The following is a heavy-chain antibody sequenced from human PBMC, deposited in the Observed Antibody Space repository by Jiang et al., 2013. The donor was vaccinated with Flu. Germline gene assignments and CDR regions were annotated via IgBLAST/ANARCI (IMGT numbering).Heavy chain of an antibody. CDR3: AKDPERYNWNLGAFDI. J-gene: IGHJ3*02. D-gene: IGHD1-7*01. V-gene: IGHV3-43*01. CDR1: GFTFDDYT. Sequence: VQLLESGGVVVQPGGSLRLSCAASGFTFDDYTMHWVRQAPGKGLEWVSLISWDGGSTYYADSVKGRFTISRDNSKNSLYLQMNSLRTEDTALYYCAKDPERYNWNLGAFDIWGQGTMVTVSS. CDR2: ISWDGGST.